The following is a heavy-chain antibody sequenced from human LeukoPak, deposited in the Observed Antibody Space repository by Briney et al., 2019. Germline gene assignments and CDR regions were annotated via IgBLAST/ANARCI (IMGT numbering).Heavy chain of an antibody. D-gene: IGHD6-13*01. Sequence: GGSLRLSCEVSGFTFSSHWMHWVRQAPGKGLVWVSRIDDDGSSTSYADSVKGRFTISRDNAKNTLYLQMNSLRAEDTAVYYCARGSSSWYNAYDIWGQGTMVTVSS. J-gene: IGHJ3*02. CDR2: IDDDGSST. CDR1: GFTFSSHW. V-gene: IGHV3-74*01. CDR3: ARGSSSWYNAYDI.